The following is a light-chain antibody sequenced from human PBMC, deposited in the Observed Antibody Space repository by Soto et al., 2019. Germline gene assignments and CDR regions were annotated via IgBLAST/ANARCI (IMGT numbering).Light chain of an antibody. J-gene: IGKJ3*01. CDR2: GAS. CDR1: QSVSSN. CDR3: QQYNNWPPPCT. V-gene: IGKV3-15*01. Sequence: EIVMTQSPATLSVSPGERATLSCRASQSVSSNLAWYQQKPGQAPRLLIYGASTRATGIPARFSGSGSGTEFTLTISSLQSEDFAVYYCQQYNNWPPPCTFGPGTTLDIK.